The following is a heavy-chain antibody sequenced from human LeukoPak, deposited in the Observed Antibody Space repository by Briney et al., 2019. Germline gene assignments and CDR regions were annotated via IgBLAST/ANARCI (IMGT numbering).Heavy chain of an antibody. Sequence: QPGGSLRLSCAASGFTFSSYAMSWVRQAPGKGLEWVSAISGSGGSTYYADSVKGRFTISRDNSKNTLYLQMNSLRAEDTAVYCCAKDYYDSSGYYYIQYYFDYWGQGTLVTVSS. V-gene: IGHV3-23*01. J-gene: IGHJ4*02. CDR2: ISGSGGST. D-gene: IGHD3-22*01. CDR1: GFTFSSYA. CDR3: AKDYYDSSGYYYIQYYFDY.